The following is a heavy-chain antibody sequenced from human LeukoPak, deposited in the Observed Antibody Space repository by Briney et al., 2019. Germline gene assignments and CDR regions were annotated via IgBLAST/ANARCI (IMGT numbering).Heavy chain of an antibody. Sequence: GGSLRLSCAASGFTFSSYAMHWVRQAPGKGLEWVAVISYDGSNKYYADSVKGRFTISRDNAKNSLYLQMNSLRAEDTAVYYCARDLLYGDYVDFDYWGQGTLVTVSS. V-gene: IGHV3-30*04. CDR3: ARDLLYGDYVDFDY. CDR2: ISYDGSNK. D-gene: IGHD4-17*01. CDR1: GFTFSSYA. J-gene: IGHJ4*02.